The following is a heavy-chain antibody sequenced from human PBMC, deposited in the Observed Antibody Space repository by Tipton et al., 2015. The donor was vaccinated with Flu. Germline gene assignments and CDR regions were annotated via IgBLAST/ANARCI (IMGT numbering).Heavy chain of an antibody. CDR3: ARVQTLFDTLTSSYRPAYFDY. D-gene: IGHD3-9*01. J-gene: IGHJ4*02. CDR2: IKQDGSEK. CDR1: GFTFSDYW. Sequence: SLRLSCAASGFTFSDYWMTWFRQAPGRGLEWVANIKQDGSEKYYVDSVKGRFTISRDNTQGSLLLELNGLTPEDSAIYYCARVQTLFDTLTSSYRPAYFDYWGQGTLVTVSS. V-gene: IGHV3-7*03.